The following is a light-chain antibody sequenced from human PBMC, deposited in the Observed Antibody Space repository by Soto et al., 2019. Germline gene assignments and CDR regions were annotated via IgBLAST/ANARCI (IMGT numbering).Light chain of an antibody. J-gene: IGKJ3*01. CDR2: DAS. CDR1: QSISSY. CDR3: HQRSTWPFT. V-gene: IGKV3-11*01. Sequence: EIVLTQSPATLSLSPGERATLSCRASQSISSYLAWYQQKPDQSPSIIVYDASNRATGIPARFSGSRSGTDFTLTISSREPEDVAVYYCHQRSTWPFTFGPGTKVDIK.